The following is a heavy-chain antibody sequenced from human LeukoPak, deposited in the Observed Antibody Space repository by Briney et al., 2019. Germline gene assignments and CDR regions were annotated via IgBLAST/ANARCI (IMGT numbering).Heavy chain of an antibody. V-gene: IGHV3-23*01. CDR1: GFTFSSYA. D-gene: IGHD3-3*01. J-gene: IGHJ3*02. Sequence: GGSLRLSCAASGFTFSSYAMSWVRQAPGKGLEWVSAISGSGGSTYYADSVKGRFTISRDNSKNTLYLQMNSLRAEDTAVYYCASQSSNVLRFLEWLFDAFDIWGQGTMVTVFS. CDR3: ASQSSNVLRFLEWLFDAFDI. CDR2: ISGSGGST.